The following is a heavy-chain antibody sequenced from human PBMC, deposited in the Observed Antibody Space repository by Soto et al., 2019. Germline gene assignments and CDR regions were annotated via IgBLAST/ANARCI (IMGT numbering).Heavy chain of an antibody. V-gene: IGHV3-43*01. Sequence: GGSLRLSCAASGFTFDDYTMHWVRQAPGKGLEWVSLISWDGGSTYYADSVKGRFTISRDNSKNSLYLQMNSLRTEDTALYYCAKDFSIAVAATGFDYWGQGTLVTVSS. CDR2: ISWDGGST. D-gene: IGHD6-19*01. CDR3: AKDFSIAVAATGFDY. CDR1: GFTFDDYT. J-gene: IGHJ4*02.